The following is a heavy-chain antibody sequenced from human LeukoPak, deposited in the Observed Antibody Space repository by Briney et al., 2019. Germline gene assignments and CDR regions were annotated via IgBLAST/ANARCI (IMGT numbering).Heavy chain of an antibody. CDR3: AGQITMVRGVIY. Sequence: GGSLRLSSAASGFTFSSYEMNWVRQAPGKGLEWVSYISSSGSTIYYADSVKGRFTISRDNAKNSLYLQMNSLRAEDTAVYYCAGQITMVRGVIYWGQGTLVTVSS. V-gene: IGHV3-48*03. CDR2: ISSSGSTI. D-gene: IGHD3-10*01. CDR1: GFTFSSYE. J-gene: IGHJ4*02.